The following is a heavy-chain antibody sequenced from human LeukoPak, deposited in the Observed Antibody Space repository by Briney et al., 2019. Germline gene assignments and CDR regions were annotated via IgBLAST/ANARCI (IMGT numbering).Heavy chain of an antibody. V-gene: IGHV3-30*03. CDR2: ISYDGSNK. D-gene: IGHD6-19*01. J-gene: IGHJ4*02. Sequence: GGSLRLSCAAPGFTFSSYSMNWVRQAPGKGLEWVAVISYDGSNKYYADSVKGRFTISRDNSKNTLYLQMNSLRAEDTAVYYCARGSIAVADIDYWGQGTLVTVSS. CDR3: ARGSIAVADIDY. CDR1: GFTFSSYS.